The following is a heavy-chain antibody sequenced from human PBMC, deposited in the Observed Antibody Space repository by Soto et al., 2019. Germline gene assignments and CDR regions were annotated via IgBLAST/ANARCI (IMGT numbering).Heavy chain of an antibody. V-gene: IGHV3-21*01. CDR2: ISSTTNYI. J-gene: IGHJ4*02. CDR1: GFTFPRYS. Sequence: LRLSCAASGFTFPRYSMNWVRQAPGKGLEWVSSISSTTNYIYYADSMKGRFTVSRDNAKNSVYLEMNSLSAEDTAVYYCARESEGLTSNFDYWGQGTLVTVSS. CDR3: ARESEGLTSNFDY.